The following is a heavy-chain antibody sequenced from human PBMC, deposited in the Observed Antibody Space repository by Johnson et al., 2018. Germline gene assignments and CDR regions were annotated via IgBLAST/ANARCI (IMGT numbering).Heavy chain of an antibody. V-gene: IGHV3-72*01. D-gene: IGHD3-3*01. CDR3: ARERYDFWTYYMDV. CDR1: GFTFSYHY. Sequence: VQLVQSGGGLVQXGGSLRLSCAASGFTFSYHYMDWVRQAPGKGLEWVGRSSNQANSFTTYYAASVKGRFTISRDASDNLVYLQLNSLKTEDTAVYYCARERYDFWTYYMDVWGKGTTVTVSS. CDR2: SSNQANSFTT. J-gene: IGHJ6*03.